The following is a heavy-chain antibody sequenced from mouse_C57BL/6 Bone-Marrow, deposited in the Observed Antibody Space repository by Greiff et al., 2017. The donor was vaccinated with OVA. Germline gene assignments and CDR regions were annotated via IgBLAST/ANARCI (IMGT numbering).Heavy chain of an antibody. CDR1: GFSLTSYA. CDR3: ARTRNYYGSSYSLFDY. J-gene: IGHJ2*01. Sequence: VKLLESGPGLVAPSQSLSITCTVSGFSLTSYAISWVRQPPGKGLEWLGVIWTGGGTNYNSALKSRLSISKDNSKSQVFLKMNSLQTDDTARYYCARTRNYYGSSYSLFDYWGQGTTLTVSS. D-gene: IGHD1-1*01. V-gene: IGHV2-9-1*01. CDR2: IWTGGGT.